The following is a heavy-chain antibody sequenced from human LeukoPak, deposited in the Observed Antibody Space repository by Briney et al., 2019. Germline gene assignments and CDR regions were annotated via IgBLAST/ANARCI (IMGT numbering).Heavy chain of an antibody. Sequence: PGGSLRLSCAASGFTFSSYEMNWVRQAPGKGLEWVSYISSSGSTIYYADSVKGRFTISRDNAKNSLYLQMNSLRADDTAVYYCARALLVRGVSDAFDIWGQGTMVTVSS. V-gene: IGHV3-48*03. CDR1: GFTFSSYE. J-gene: IGHJ3*02. CDR2: ISSSGSTI. D-gene: IGHD3-10*01. CDR3: ARALLVRGVSDAFDI.